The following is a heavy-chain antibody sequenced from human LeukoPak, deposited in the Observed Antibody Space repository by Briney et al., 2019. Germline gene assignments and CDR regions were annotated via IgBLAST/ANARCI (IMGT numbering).Heavy chain of an antibody. CDR2: ISSCGCTT. D-gene: IGHD6-13*01. Sequence: GGSLRLSCAASGFTFSNSAITWVRQAPGKGLEWVSAISSCGCTTNYADSVKSRFTITRDNSKNALYLQMNSLRAEDTAVYYCAKDLGVAVAGFNWGQGTLVTV. J-gene: IGHJ4*02. CDR1: GFTFSNSA. CDR3: AKDLGVAVAGFN. V-gene: IGHV3-23*01.